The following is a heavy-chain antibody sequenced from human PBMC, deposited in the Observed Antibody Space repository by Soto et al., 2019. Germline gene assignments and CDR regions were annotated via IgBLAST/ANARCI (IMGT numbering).Heavy chain of an antibody. CDR1: GFTFSTYW. D-gene: IGHD6-13*01. CDR2: VGRDGSEN. CDR3: AAWPRSSWYDY. Sequence: EVQLVESGGGLVQPGESLRLSCAGSGFTFSTYWMGWVRQAPGKGLQWVANVGRDGSENPYADSLKGRFTISRDNAKNSKYLRMNSRRVEDTAVYHCAAWPRSSWYDYWGRGILVTVSS. V-gene: IGHV3-7*05. J-gene: IGHJ4*02.